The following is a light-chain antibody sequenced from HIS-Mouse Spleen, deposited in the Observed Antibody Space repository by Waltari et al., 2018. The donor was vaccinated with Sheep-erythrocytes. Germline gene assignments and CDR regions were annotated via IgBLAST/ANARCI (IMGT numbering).Light chain of an antibody. CDR1: KLGDKY. CDR2: QDS. J-gene: IGLJ2*01. CDR3: KAWDSSTAV. V-gene: IGLV3-1*01. Sequence: SYELTQPPSVSVSPGQTASITCSGDKLGDKYACWYQQKPGQSPVLVIYQDSKRPSRIPERFSGSNSGNTATLNISGTQAMDEADYYCKAWDSSTAVFGGGTKLTVL.